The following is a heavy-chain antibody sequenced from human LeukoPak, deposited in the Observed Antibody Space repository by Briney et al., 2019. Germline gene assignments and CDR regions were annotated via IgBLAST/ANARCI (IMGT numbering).Heavy chain of an antibody. V-gene: IGHV5-51*01. D-gene: IGHD3-10*01. CDR2: IYPGDSDT. CDR1: GYSFTSYW. J-gene: IGHJ3*02. Sequence: GESLKISCKGSGYSFTSYWIGWVRQMPGKGLEWMGIIYPGDSDTRYSPSFQGQVTISADKSISTAYLQWSSLKASDTAMYYCASYPSPHGSGSYLTSDAFDIWGQGTMVTVSS. CDR3: ASYPSPHGSGSYLTSDAFDI.